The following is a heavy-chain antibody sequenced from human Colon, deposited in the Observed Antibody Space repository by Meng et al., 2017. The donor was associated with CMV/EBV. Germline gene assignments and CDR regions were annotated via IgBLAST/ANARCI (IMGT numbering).Heavy chain of an antibody. CDR3: AKGPMGFCSGGYCYYDY. Sequence: LALSSYGNSGVGRAPGKGLEWDSIIYSGGSRQVYADSVKDRLTISRDNSEDTLYLQMNSLRAEDTAVYYCAKGPMGFCSGGYCYYDYWGQGTLVTVSS. CDR1: LALSSYG. V-gene: IGHV3-23*03. CDR2: IYSGGSRQ. D-gene: IGHD2-21*02. J-gene: IGHJ4*02.